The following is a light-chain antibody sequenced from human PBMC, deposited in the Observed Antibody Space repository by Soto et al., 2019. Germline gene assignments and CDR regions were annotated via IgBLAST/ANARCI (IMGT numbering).Light chain of an antibody. CDR3: QSYDSSLIIYV. V-gene: IGLV1-40*01. CDR2: GNS. Sequence: QSVLTQPPSVSGAPGQRVTISCIGSSSNIGAGYDVHWYQQLPGTAPKLLIYGNSNRPSGVPDRFSGSKSGTSASLAITGLQAEDEADYYCQSYDSSLIIYVFGTGTKLTVL. J-gene: IGLJ1*01. CDR1: SSNIGAGYD.